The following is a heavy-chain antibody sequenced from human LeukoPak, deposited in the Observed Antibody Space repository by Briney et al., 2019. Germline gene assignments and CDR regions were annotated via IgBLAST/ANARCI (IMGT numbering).Heavy chain of an antibody. CDR3: ATAVSSGDDG. V-gene: IGHV3-15*01. D-gene: IGHD3-10*01. CDR2: IKSKTDGGTT. J-gene: IGHJ4*02. CDR1: GFSFTDAW. Sequence: PGGSLRLSCAASGFSFTDAWMSWVRQAPGKGLEWVGRIKSKTDGGTTDYSAPVKGRFTISRDDSKNTLHLQMNSLKSEDTAVYYCATAVSSGDDGWGQGTLVTVSS.